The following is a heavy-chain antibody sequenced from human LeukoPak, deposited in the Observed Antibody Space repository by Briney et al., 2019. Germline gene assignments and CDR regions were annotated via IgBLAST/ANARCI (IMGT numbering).Heavy chain of an antibody. CDR3: ARIRGDSSSPYYFDY. Sequence: ASVKVSCKASGYTFTSYGISWVRQAPGQGLEWMGWISAYNGNTNYAQKLQGRVTMTTDTSTSTAYMELRSLRSDDTAVYYCARIRGDSSSPYYFDYWGQGTLVTVSS. CDR1: GYTFTSYG. D-gene: IGHD6-6*01. V-gene: IGHV1-18*01. J-gene: IGHJ4*02. CDR2: ISAYNGNT.